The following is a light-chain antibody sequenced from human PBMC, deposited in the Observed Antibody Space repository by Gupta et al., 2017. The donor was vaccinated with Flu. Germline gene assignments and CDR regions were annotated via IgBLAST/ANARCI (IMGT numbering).Light chain of an antibody. V-gene: IGLV3-21*02. CDR1: NIERHS. CDR2: DDS. CDR3: QVWDSDNDHYV. J-gene: IGLJ1*01. Sequence: SYVLTQPPSVSVAPGQPAQITCGGNNIERHSVHWYKQKPGQAPVLVIFDDSGRPSGIPERISGSNSGNTATLTISRVEVGDEADYYCQVWDSDNDHYVFGSGTKVTVL.